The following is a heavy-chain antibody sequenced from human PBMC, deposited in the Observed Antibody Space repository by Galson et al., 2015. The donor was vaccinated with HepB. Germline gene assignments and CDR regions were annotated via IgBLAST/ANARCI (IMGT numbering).Heavy chain of an antibody. Sequence: SVKVSCKASGGTFSSYTISWVRQAPGQGLEWMGRIIPILGIANYAQKFQGRVTITADKSTSTAYMELSSLRSEDTAVYYCATKLYYYDSSGFLRFDYWGQGTLVTVSS. CDR1: GGTFSSYT. V-gene: IGHV1-69*02. J-gene: IGHJ4*02. CDR2: IIPILGIA. D-gene: IGHD3-22*01. CDR3: ATKLYYYDSSGFLRFDY.